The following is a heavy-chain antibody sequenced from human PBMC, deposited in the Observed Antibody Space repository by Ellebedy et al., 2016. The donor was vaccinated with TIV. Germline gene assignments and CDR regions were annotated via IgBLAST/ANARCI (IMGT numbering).Heavy chain of an antibody. J-gene: IGHJ4*02. D-gene: IGHD1-26*01. CDR1: GFTFSGYW. V-gene: IGHV3-7*03. CDR2: IQQDGSDK. CDR3: VRGGGSFDY. Sequence: GGSLRLSXVASGFTFSGYWMSWVRQAPGKGLEWVANIQQDGSDKYYVDSVKGRFTISRDNAENSLYLQMNSLRAEDTAVYYCVRGGGSFDYWGQGTLVTVSS.